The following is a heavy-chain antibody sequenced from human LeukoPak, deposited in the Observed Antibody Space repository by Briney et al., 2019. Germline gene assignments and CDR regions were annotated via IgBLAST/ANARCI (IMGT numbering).Heavy chain of an antibody. Sequence: SETLSLTCTVSGGSISITYYWGWIRQPPGKGLEWIGNIYYDGRTYYNPSLKTRVTISVDTSKNQFSLKLTSVTAADTAVYYCAKDQLLWFGEKGLDYWGQGTLVTVSS. CDR3: AKDQLLWFGEKGLDY. V-gene: IGHV4-39*07. CDR1: GGSISITYY. CDR2: IYYDGRT. J-gene: IGHJ4*02. D-gene: IGHD3-10*01.